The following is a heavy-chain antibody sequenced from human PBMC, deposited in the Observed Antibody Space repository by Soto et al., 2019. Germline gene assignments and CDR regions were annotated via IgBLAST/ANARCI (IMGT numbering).Heavy chain of an antibody. CDR2: ISYDGSNK. D-gene: IGHD6-19*01. CDR3: ARALQQWLAKESY. Sequence: QVQLVESGGGVVQPGRSLRLSCAASGFTFSSYAMHWVRQAPGKGLEWVAVISYDGSNKYYADSVKGRFTISRDNSKNTLYLQMNSQRAGDTAVYCGARALQQWLAKESYWGQGTLGTVSS. J-gene: IGHJ4*02. V-gene: IGHV3-30-3*01. CDR1: GFTFSSYA.